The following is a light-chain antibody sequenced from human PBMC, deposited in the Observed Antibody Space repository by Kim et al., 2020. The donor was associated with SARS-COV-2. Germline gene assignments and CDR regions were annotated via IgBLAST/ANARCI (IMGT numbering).Light chain of an antibody. CDR3: QQYYSTPWT. V-gene: IGKV4-1*01. CDR1: QNILYSSNSKNY. Sequence: ATINCKSSQNILYSSNSKNYLAWYQQKPGQPPKLLIYWASTRESGVPDRFSGSGSGTDFTLTISSLQAEDVAVYYCQQYYSTPWTFGQGTKVEIK. J-gene: IGKJ1*01. CDR2: WAS.